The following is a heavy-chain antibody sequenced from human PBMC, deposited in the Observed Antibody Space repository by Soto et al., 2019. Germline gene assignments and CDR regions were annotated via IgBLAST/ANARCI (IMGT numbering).Heavy chain of an antibody. V-gene: IGHV1-58*01. D-gene: IGHD3-3*01. CDR2: IVVGSGNT. CDR1: GFTFTSSA. Sequence: QLQLVQSGPEVKKPGTSVKVSCKASGFTFTSSAVQWVRQARGQRLEWIGWIVVGSGNTNYAQKFQERVTITRDMSTSTAYMELSSLRSEDTAVYYCAALNDFWSGYYPSWFDPWGQGTLVTVSS. CDR3: AALNDFWSGYYPSWFDP. J-gene: IGHJ5*02.